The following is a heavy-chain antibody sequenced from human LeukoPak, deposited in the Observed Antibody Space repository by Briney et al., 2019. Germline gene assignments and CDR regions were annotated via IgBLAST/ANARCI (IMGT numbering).Heavy chain of an antibody. V-gene: IGHV1-2*02. J-gene: IGHJ6*02. Sequence: ASVKVSCKASGYTFTGYYMHWVRQAPGQGLEWMGWINPNSGGTNYAQKFQGRVTMTRDTSISTAYMELRSLRSDDTAVYFCARGRRVAASGTAYFGLDVWGQGTTVTVSS. CDR1: GYTFTGYY. D-gene: IGHD6-13*01. CDR2: INPNSGGT. CDR3: ARGRRVAASGTAYFGLDV.